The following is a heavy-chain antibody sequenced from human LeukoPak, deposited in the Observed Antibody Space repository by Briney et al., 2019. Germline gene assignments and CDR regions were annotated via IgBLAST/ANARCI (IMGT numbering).Heavy chain of an antibody. CDR2: ISSSSSYI. J-gene: IGHJ5*02. D-gene: IGHD6-19*01. V-gene: IGHV3-21*01. CDR1: GFTFSSYR. Sequence: GGSLRLSCAASGFTFSSYRMNWVRQARGKGLEWVSYISSSSSYIYYADSVKGRFTISRDNAKNSLYLQMNSLRAEDTAVYYCARGVGAVAGTENWFDPWGQGTLVTVSS. CDR3: ARGVGAVAGTENWFDP.